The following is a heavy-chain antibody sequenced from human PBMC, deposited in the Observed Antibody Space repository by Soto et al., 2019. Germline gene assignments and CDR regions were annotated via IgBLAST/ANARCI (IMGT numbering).Heavy chain of an antibody. CDR3: ARGGGRGGSPQEAKWFDP. CDR2: INHSGST. Sequence: PSETLCLRSDDDGGSSSICYGVLIRQPPGKGLEWIGEINHSGSTNYNPSLKSRVTISVDTSKNQFSLKLSSVTAADTAVYYCARGGGRGGSPQEAKWFDPWGQG. CDR1: GGSSSICY. J-gene: IGHJ5*02. D-gene: IGHD3-16*01. V-gene: IGHV4-34*01.